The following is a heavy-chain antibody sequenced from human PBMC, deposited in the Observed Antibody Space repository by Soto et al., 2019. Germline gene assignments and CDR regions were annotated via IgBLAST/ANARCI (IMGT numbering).Heavy chain of an antibody. D-gene: IGHD2-8*01. CDR1: GGSISSYY. J-gene: IGHJ4*02. Sequence: PSETLSLTCTVSGGSISSYYWSWIRQPPGKGLEWIGYIYYSGSTNYNPSLKSRVTISVDTSKNQFSLKLSSVTAADTAVYYCARDGVYCTNGVCSGDYFDYWGQGTLVTVSS. CDR3: ARDGVYCTNGVCSGDYFDY. V-gene: IGHV4-59*12. CDR2: IYYSGST.